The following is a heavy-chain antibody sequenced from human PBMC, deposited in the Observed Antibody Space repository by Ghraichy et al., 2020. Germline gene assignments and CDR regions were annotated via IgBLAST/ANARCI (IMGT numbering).Heavy chain of an antibody. CDR1: GFTFSSYW. J-gene: IGHJ3*02. V-gene: IGHV3-7*01. CDR3: ARIWGYYGDYVVGAFDI. D-gene: IGHD4-17*01. CDR2: IKQDGSEK. Sequence: GGSLRLSCAASGFTFSSYWMSWVRQAPGKGLEWVANIKQDGSEKYYVDSVKGRFTISRDNAKNSLYLQMNSLRAEDTAVYYCARIWGYYGDYVVGAFDIWGQGTMVTVSS.